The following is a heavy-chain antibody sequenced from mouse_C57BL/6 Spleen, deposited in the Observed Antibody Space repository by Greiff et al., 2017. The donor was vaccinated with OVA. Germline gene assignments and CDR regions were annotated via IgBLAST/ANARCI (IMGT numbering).Heavy chain of an antibody. D-gene: IGHD1-1*02. V-gene: IGHV1-42*01. CDR3: ARLGGNPYYYAMDY. CDR1: GYSFTGYY. Sequence: EVQLQQSGPELVKPGASVKISCKASGYSFTGYYMYWVKQSPEKSLEWIGEINPSTGGTTYNQKFKAKATLTVDKSSSTAYMQLKSLTSEDSAVYYCARLGGNPYYYAMDYWGQGTSVTVSS. CDR2: INPSTGGT. J-gene: IGHJ4*01.